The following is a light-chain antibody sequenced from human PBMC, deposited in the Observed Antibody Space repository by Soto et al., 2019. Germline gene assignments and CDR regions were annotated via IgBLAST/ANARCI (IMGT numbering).Light chain of an antibody. J-gene: IGKJ5*01. CDR2: DAS. CDR3: QQSYSTLSIT. V-gene: IGKV1-39*01. CDR1: ENIARH. Sequence: DIQMTQSPSSLSASVGDRITITCRASENIARHLNWYQQKPGKAPNLLIYDASNLQNGVPLRFRGGGSGTDFTLTISNLQPEDFATYYCQQSYSTLSITFGQGTRLEIK.